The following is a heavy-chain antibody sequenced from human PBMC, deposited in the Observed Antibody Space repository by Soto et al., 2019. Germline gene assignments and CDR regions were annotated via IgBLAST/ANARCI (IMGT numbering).Heavy chain of an antibody. Sequence: PSETLSLTCTVSNGSISTYYWTWVRQPPGKGLEWIGYVYYSGSSNYNPSLKSRVGMSIDTSKNQSSLELKSVTAADTATYYCVRDYLLAGFDTWGQGILVTVSS. J-gene: IGHJ5*02. CDR2: VYYSGSS. V-gene: IGHV4-59*01. CDR1: NGSISTYY. CDR3: VRDYLLAGFDT. D-gene: IGHD6-19*01.